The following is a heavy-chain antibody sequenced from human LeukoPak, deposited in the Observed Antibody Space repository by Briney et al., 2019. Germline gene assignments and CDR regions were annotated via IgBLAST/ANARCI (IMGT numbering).Heavy chain of an antibody. CDR3: ARTCWIDTVTDAFDI. D-gene: IGHD1-1*01. V-gene: IGHV4-39*01. CDR2: IYYSGST. CDR1: GGSISSSSYY. J-gene: IGHJ3*02. Sequence: SETLSLTCTVSGGSISSSSYYWGWLRQPPGKGLEWIGSIYYSGSTYYNPSLKSRVTISVDTSKNQFSLKLSSVTATDTAVYYCARTCWIDTVTDAFDIWGQGTMVTVSS.